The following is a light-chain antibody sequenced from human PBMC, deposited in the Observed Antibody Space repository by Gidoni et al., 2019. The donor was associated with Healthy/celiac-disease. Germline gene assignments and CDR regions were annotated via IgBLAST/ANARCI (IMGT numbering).Light chain of an antibody. J-gene: IGLJ3*02. CDR1: SSNIGSNY. CDR2: SNN. Sequence: QSVLTQPPSASGPPGQRVTISCSGSSSNIGSNYVYWYQQLPGTAPKLLIYSNNQRPSGVPDRFSGSKSGTSASLAISGLRSEDEADYYCAAWDDSLSGNWVFGGGTKLTVL. CDR3: AAWDDSLSGNWV. V-gene: IGLV1-47*02.